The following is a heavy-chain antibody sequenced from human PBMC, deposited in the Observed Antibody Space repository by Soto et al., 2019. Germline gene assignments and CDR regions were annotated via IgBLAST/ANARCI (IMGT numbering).Heavy chain of an antibody. D-gene: IGHD3-10*01. CDR3: ARKSMVRGVIPEFDP. V-gene: IGHV3-21*01. CDR2: ISSSSSYI. Sequence: GGSLRLSCAASGFTFSSYSMNWVRQAPGKGLERVSSISSSSSYIYYADSVKGRFTISRDNAKNSLYLQMNSLRAEDTAVYYCARKSMVRGVIPEFDPWGQGTLVTVSS. CDR1: GFTFSSYS. J-gene: IGHJ5*02.